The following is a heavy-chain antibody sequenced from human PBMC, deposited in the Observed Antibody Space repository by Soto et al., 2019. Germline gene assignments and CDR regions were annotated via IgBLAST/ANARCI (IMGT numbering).Heavy chain of an antibody. Sequence: GASVKVSCKASGYTFTGYYMHWVRQAPGQGLEWMGWINTNSGGTNYAQKFQGWVTMTRDTSISTAYMELSRLRSDDTAVYYCARGGSLWFGELSAYYYGMDVWGQGTTVTVSS. D-gene: IGHD3-10*01. CDR3: ARGGSLWFGELSAYYYGMDV. J-gene: IGHJ6*02. V-gene: IGHV1-2*04. CDR1: GYTFTGYY. CDR2: INTNSGGT.